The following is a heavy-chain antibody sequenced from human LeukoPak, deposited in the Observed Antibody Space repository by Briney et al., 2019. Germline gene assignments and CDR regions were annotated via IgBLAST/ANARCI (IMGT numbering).Heavy chain of an antibody. CDR3: ASSDIAVALFDY. V-gene: IGHV1-46*01. CDR1: GYTFTSYY. Sequence: ASVKVSCKASGYTFTSYYMHWVRQAPGQGLEWMGIINPSGGSTSYAQKFQGRVTMTRDTSTSTVYMALSSLRSEDTAVYYCASSDIAVALFDYWGQGTLVTVSS. D-gene: IGHD6-19*01. J-gene: IGHJ4*02. CDR2: INPSGGST.